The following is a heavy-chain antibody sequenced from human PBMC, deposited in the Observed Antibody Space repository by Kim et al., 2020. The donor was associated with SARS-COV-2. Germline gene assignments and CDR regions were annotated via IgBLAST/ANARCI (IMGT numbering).Heavy chain of an antibody. V-gene: IGHV1-18*01. J-gene: IGHJ4*02. CDR2: ISTYNGDI. CDR3: ARDGGRAAAGYDY. CDR1: GYTFSSHG. D-gene: IGHD6-13*01. Sequence: ASVKVSCKASGYTFSSHGITWVRQAPGQGLEWMGWISTYNGDITYAQKFQGRVTMITDTSTSTAYMELRSLSSDDTAVYYCARDGGRAAAGYDYLGQGTL.